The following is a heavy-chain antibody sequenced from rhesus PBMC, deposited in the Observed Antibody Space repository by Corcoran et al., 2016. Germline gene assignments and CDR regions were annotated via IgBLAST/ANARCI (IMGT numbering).Heavy chain of an antibody. CDR2: GGTT. J-gene: IGHJ4*01. V-gene: IGHV3-8*01. D-gene: IGHD6-19*01. CDR3: AKDSHPIAADPGYYLDY. Sequence: GGTTWYTDSVKGRFTISKENAKNTLYLQMGSLRTEDTAVYYCAKDSHPIAADPGYYLDYWGQGVLVTVSS.